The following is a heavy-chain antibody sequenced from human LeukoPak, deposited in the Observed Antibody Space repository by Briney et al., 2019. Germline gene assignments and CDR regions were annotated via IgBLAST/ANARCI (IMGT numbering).Heavy chain of an antibody. D-gene: IGHD2-8*02. J-gene: IGHJ4*02. CDR3: AREYWPYYFDY. Sequence: GGSLRLSXAASGFTFSDYYMSWIRQAPGKGLEWVSYISSSGSTIYYADSVKGRFTISRDNAKNLLYLQMNSLRAEDTAVYYCAREYWPYYFDYWGQGTLVTVSS. V-gene: IGHV3-11*04. CDR2: ISSSGSTI. CDR1: GFTFSDYY.